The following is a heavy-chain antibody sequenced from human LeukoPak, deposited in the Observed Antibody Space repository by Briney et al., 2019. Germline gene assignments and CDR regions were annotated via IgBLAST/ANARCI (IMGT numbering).Heavy chain of an antibody. CDR2: IYYSGST. V-gene: IGHV4-39*07. Sequence: SETLSLTCTVSGGSISSSSYYWGWIRQPLGKGLEWIGSIYYSGSTYYNPSLKSRVTISVDTSKNQFSLKLSSVTAADTAVYYCARSLYYYGSGSPYNWFDPWGQGTLVTVSS. CDR3: ARSLYYYGSGSPYNWFDP. CDR1: GGSISSSSYY. J-gene: IGHJ5*02. D-gene: IGHD3-10*01.